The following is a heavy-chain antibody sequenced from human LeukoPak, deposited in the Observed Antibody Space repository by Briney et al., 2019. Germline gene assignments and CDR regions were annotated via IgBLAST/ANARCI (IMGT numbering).Heavy chain of an antibody. Sequence: GGSLRLPCATSGFTFSNYNMNWVRQAPGKGLEWVSTISSSGRYIYYAESVKGRFIISRDNTNSSLFLQMNSLRAEDTAVYFCARNFDSVTSAFAYWGQGSLVTVSS. CDR2: ISSSGRYI. D-gene: IGHD3-16*01. V-gene: IGHV3-21*01. CDR1: GFTFSNYN. CDR3: ARNFDSVTSAFAY. J-gene: IGHJ4*02.